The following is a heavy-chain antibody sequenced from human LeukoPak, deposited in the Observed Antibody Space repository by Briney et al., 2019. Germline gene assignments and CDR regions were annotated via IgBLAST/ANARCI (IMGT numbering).Heavy chain of an antibody. D-gene: IGHD3-3*01. V-gene: IGHV3-30*02. Sequence: GXSLRXXCEASGFIFSSYGMHWVRQAPGKGLEWVAFIRYDGSIKRYADSVKGRLTISRDNAKNSLYLQMNSLRAEDTAVYYCXXXXXXXXXXDFWSGYYSGYYFDYWGQGTLVTVSS. CDR3: XXXXXXXXXXDFWSGYYSGYYFDY. CDR2: IRYDGSIK. CDR1: GFIFSSYG. J-gene: IGHJ4*02.